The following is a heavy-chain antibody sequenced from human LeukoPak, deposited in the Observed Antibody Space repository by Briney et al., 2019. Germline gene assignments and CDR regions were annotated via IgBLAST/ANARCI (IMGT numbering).Heavy chain of an antibody. CDR1: GGSISSSSYY. Sequence: SETLSLTCTVSGGSISSSSYYWGWIRQPPGKGLEWIGSIYYSGSTYYNPSLKSRVTISVDTSKNQFSLKLSSVTAADTAVYYCARDAYCGGDCYSDWGQGTLVTVSS. CDR3: ARDAYCGGDCYSD. CDR2: IYYSGST. D-gene: IGHD2-21*02. J-gene: IGHJ4*02. V-gene: IGHV4-39*07.